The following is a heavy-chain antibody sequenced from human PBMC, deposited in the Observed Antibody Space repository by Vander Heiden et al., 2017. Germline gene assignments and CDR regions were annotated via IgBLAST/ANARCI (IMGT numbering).Heavy chain of an antibody. Sequence: QVQLVESGGGVVQPGRSLRLSCAASGFTFSSYGMHWVRQAPGKGLEWVAVISYDGSNKYYADSVKGRVTISRDNSKNTLYRQMNSLRAEETAVYDCAKGSLAVGGGIVNDAFDIWGQGTMVTVYS. J-gene: IGHJ3*02. CDR1: GFTFSSYG. V-gene: IGHV3-30*18. CDR2: ISYDGSNK. D-gene: IGHD3-16*02. CDR3: AKGSLAVGGGIVNDAFDI.